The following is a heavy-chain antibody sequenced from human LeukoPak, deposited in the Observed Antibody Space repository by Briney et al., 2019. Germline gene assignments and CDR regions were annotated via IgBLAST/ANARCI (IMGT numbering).Heavy chain of an antibody. CDR2: ISGSGVST. Sequence: GGSLRLSCAASGFTFSTYAMSWVRQAPGKGLEWVSVISGSGVSTYYADSVEGRFTISRDKSSNTLYLQMNSLRAEDTAVYYCAKQGYDSGGYYGYFDYWGQGTLVTVSS. CDR1: GFTFSTYA. CDR3: AKQGYDSGGYYGYFDY. D-gene: IGHD3-22*01. J-gene: IGHJ4*02. V-gene: IGHV3-23*01.